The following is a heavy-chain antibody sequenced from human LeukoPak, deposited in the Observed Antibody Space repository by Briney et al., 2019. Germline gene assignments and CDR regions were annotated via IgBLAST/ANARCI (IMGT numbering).Heavy chain of an antibody. CDR1: GGTFSSYA. CDR2: IIPIFGTA. V-gene: IGHV1-69*01. J-gene: IGHJ3*02. D-gene: IGHD3-16*02. CDR3: ARVHNYDYVWGSYRPNAFDI. Sequence: SVKVSCKASGGTFSSYAISWVRQAPGQGLEWMGGIIPIFGTANYAQKFQGRVTITADESTSTAYMELSSLRSEDTAVYYCARVHNYDYVWGSYRPNAFDIWGQGTMVTVSS.